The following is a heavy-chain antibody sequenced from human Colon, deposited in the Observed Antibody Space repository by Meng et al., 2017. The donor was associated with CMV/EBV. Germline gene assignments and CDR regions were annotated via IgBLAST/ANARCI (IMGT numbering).Heavy chain of an antibody. CDR1: GFPLSDYY. D-gene: IGHD2-2*01. Sequence: GESLKISCSASGFPLSDYYIMWVRQAPGKGLEWVSGIYSGGRPYYADSAKGRFTISRDSSKNTLYLQMNSLRAEDTAVYYCATDTSSNTPMDVWGQGTTVTVSS. J-gene: IGHJ6*02. CDR2: IYSGGRP. CDR3: ATDTSSNTPMDV. V-gene: IGHV3-53*01.